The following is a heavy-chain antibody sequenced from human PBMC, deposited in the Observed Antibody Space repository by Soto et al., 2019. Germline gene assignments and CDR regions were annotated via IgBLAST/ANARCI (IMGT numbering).Heavy chain of an antibody. Sequence: GASVKVSCKASGYTFTDYYMHWVRQAPGQGLEWMGWINPNSGGTNYAQKFQGWVTVTRDTSISTAYMELSRLKSDDTAVYYCAREVRLYYDFYMDVWGQGTTVTVSS. CDR1: GYTFTDYY. V-gene: IGHV1-2*04. CDR2: INPNSGGT. J-gene: IGHJ6*02. D-gene: IGHD3-3*01. CDR3: AREVRLYYDFYMDV.